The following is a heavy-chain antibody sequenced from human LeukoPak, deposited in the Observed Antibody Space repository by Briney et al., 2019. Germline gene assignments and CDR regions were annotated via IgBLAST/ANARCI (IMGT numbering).Heavy chain of an antibody. CDR3: ARETKYYFGSGSYSPPPPDY. D-gene: IGHD3-10*01. Sequence: ASVKVSCKASGYTFTGYYIHWVRQAPGQGLEWMGWINPNSGGLNYAQNFLGRVTMTRDTSIGTAYMELSRLRSDDTAVYYCARETKYYFGSGSYSPPPPDYWGQGTLVTVSS. CDR2: INPNSGGL. V-gene: IGHV1-2*02. CDR1: GYTFTGYY. J-gene: IGHJ4*02.